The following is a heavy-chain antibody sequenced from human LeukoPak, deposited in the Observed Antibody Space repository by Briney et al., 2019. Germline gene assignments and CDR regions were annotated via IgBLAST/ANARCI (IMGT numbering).Heavy chain of an antibody. Sequence: ASVKVSYKASGYTFSDYYIHCVRQSPGQGLECMGWINTKGASTKYAQKFRGRVTMTRDTSINTVYMELSRLTSDDTAIYYCARDAEYGSGSMWLLDPWGQGTQVTVSS. CDR3: ARDAEYGSGSMWLLDP. CDR1: GYTFSDYY. D-gene: IGHD3-10*01. J-gene: IGHJ5*02. V-gene: IGHV1-2*02. CDR2: INTKGAST.